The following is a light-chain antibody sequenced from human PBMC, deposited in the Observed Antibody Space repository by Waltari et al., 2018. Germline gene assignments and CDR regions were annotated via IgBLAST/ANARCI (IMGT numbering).Light chain of an antibody. Sequence: QAALTQPASVSGSPGQSITISCSGTTSDVGNYKFVPWYQKHPGKAPKLMIHEVSQRPSGVSDRFSGSRSGNTASLTISGLQAEDEADYYCCSYAGSGTYVFGGGTKVTVL. V-gene: IGLV2-23*02. CDR3: CSYAGSGTYV. CDR2: EVS. J-gene: IGLJ1*01. CDR1: TSDVGNYKF.